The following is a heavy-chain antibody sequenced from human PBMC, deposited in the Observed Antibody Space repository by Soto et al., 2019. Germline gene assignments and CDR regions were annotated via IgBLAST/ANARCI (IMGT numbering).Heavy chain of an antibody. D-gene: IGHD3-10*01. Sequence: SVKVSCKASGFTFTSSAVQWVRQARGQRLEWIGWIVVGSGNTNYAQKFQERVTITRDMSTSTAYMELSSLRSEDTAVYYCAAFAYGSGSYLYVFERWGQGTMVTVSS. CDR1: GFTFTSSA. J-gene: IGHJ3*02. CDR2: IVVGSGNT. V-gene: IGHV1-58*01. CDR3: AAFAYGSGSYLYVFER.